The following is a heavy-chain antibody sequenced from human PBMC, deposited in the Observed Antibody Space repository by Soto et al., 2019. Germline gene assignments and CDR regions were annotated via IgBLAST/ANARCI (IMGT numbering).Heavy chain of an antibody. CDR2: IIPIFGTA. D-gene: IGHD3-22*01. V-gene: IGHV1-69*13. CDR3: ARNQAGVYYYDSSGKYGMDV. Sequence: ASVKVSCKASGGTFSSYAISWVRQAPGQGLEWMGGIIPIFGTANYAQKFQGRVTITADESTSTAYMELSSLRSEDTAVYYCARNQAGVYYYDSSGKYGMDVWGQGTTVTVSS. J-gene: IGHJ6*02. CDR1: GGTFSSYA.